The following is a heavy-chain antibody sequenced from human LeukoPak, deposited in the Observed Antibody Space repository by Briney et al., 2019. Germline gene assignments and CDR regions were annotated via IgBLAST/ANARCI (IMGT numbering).Heavy chain of an antibody. J-gene: IGHJ4*02. D-gene: IGHD5-12*01. CDR2: ISAYNGNT. Sequence: GASVKVSCKASGYTFSSYGTSWVRQAPGQGLEWMGWISAYNGNTNYAQQFQGRVTMTTDTSTSTAYMELRSLRSDDTAVYYCARVPSSGYFRGYLYWGQGTLVTVSS. CDR3: ARVPSSGYFRGYLY. CDR1: GYTFSSYG. V-gene: IGHV1-18*01.